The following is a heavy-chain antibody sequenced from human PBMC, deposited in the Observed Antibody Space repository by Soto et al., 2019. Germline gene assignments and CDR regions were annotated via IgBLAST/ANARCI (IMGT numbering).Heavy chain of an antibody. CDR1: GGSFSGYY. CDR2: ISHSGTT. Sequence: QVQLQQWGAGLLKPSETLSLTCEVHGGSFSGYYWTWIRQTPGKGLEWIGEISHSGTTKYQPSLTSRVNISADPSKKEYSLNLTSVTAADSGVYYCARGECSSVYCFTRWALDFWGQGTVVTVSS. J-gene: IGHJ3*01. V-gene: IGHV4-34*01. CDR3: ARGECSSVYCFTRWALDF. D-gene: IGHD2-2*01.